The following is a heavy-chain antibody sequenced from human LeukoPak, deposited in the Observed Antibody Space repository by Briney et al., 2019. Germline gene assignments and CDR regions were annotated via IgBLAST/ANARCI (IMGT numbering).Heavy chain of an antibody. V-gene: IGHV3-53*01. D-gene: IGHD6-25*01. J-gene: IGHJ6*04. CDR1: GFTVSSNY. CDR3: ARAGGIAAAGFVDV. Sequence: LGGSLRLSCAASGFTVSSNYMSWVRQAPGKGLEWVSVIYSGGSTYYADSVKGRFTISRDNSKNTLYLQMNSLRAEDTAVYYCARAGGIAAAGFVDVWGKGTTVTVSS. CDR2: IYSGGST.